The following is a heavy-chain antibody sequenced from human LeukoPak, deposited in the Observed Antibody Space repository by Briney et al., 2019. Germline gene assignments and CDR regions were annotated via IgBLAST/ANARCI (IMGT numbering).Heavy chain of an antibody. CDR2: ISSSGSTI. V-gene: IGHV3-11*01. D-gene: IGHD4-23*01. J-gene: IGHJ3*02. Sequence: GGSLRLPCAASGFTFSDYYMSWIRQAPGKGLEWVSYISSSGSTIYYADSVKGRFTISRDNAKNSLYLQMNSLRAEDTAVYYCARFSTPGDHAFDIWGQGTMVAVSS. CDR3: ARFSTPGDHAFDI. CDR1: GFTFSDYY.